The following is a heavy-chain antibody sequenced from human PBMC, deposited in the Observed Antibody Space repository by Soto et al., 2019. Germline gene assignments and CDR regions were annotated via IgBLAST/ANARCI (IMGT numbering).Heavy chain of an antibody. CDR2: TYWDDDN. D-gene: IGHD1-7*01. J-gene: IGHJ3*01. CDR1: GFSITTSGVG. CDR3: AHRVTLVSPWNYGAFDF. Sequence: QITLKESGPTLVRPTQTLTLTCSLAGFSITTSGVGVGWVRQSPGKALEWLAFTYWDDDNRYNPSLRPRLSTAKDTSRNKVVITMSNLDPEDTATYYCAHRVTLVSPWNYGAFDFWGQGALVTVPS. V-gene: IGHV2-5*02.